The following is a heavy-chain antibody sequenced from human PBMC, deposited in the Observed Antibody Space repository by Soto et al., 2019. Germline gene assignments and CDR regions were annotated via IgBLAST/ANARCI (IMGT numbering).Heavy chain of an antibody. V-gene: IGHV1-69*02. CDR2: IIPILGIA. Sequence: QVQLVQSGAEVKKPGSSVKVSCKASGGTFSSYTISWVRQAPGQGLEWMGRIIPILGIANYAQKFQGRVTITADKSTSTAYMELSSLRSEDTAVYYCARSVVGATQPHYFDYWGQGTLVTVSS. CDR3: ARSVVGATQPHYFDY. J-gene: IGHJ4*02. D-gene: IGHD1-26*01. CDR1: GGTFSSYT.